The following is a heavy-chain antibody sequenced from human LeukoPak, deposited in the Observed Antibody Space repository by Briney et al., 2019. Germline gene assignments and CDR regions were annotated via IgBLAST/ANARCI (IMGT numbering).Heavy chain of an antibody. CDR1: GGTFSSYA. D-gene: IGHD5-12*01. CDR3: ARGTSVATPVDY. V-gene: IGHV1-69*05. J-gene: IGHJ4*02. CDR2: IIPIFGTA. Sequence: GASVKVSCKASGGTFSSYAISWVRQAPGQGLEWMGRIIPIFGTANYAQKFQGRVTITTDESTSTAYMELSSLRSEDTAVYYCARGTSVATPVDYWGQGTLVTVSS.